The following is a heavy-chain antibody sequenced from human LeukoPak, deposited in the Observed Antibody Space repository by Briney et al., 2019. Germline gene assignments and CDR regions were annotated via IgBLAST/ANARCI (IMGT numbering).Heavy chain of an antibody. CDR2: ISWNSGSI. V-gene: IGHV3-9*01. Sequence: PGGSLRLSCAASGFTFDDYAMHWVWQAPGKGLEWVSGISWNSGSIGYADSVKGRFTISRDNAKNSLYLQMNSLRAEDTALYYCAKGSYSNYVFDYWGQGTLVTVSS. J-gene: IGHJ4*02. D-gene: IGHD4-11*01. CDR1: GFTFDDYA. CDR3: AKGSYSNYVFDY.